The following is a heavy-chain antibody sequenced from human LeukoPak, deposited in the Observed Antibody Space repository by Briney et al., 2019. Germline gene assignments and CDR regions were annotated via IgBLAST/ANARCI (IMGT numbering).Heavy chain of an antibody. V-gene: IGHV1-24*01. J-gene: IGHJ3*02. CDR2: FDPEDGET. CDR3: ASSGSNGWYGGAAAFDI. D-gene: IGHD6-19*01. Sequence: GASVKVSCKLSGYTLTELSMHWVRQAPGKGREWMGGFDPEDGETIYAQKFQGRVTMTEDTSTDTAYVELSGLRSEDSAVYYCASSGSNGWYGGAAAFDIWGQGTMVTVSS. CDR1: GYTLTELS.